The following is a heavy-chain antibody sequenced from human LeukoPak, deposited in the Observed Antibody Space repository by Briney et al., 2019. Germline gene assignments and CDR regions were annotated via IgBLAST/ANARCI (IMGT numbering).Heavy chain of an antibody. D-gene: IGHD6-13*01. CDR2: MSGDATST. CDR1: GFTFSSFA. J-gene: IGHJ4*02. Sequence: PGGSLRLSYAASGFTFSSFAMNWVRQAPGKGLEWVSTMSGDATSTYYADSVKGRFTISRDNSKNTLYLQMNSLRAEDTAVYYCAKRTSGSSWYSSDYWGQGTLVTVSS. CDR3: AKRTSGSSWYSSDY. V-gene: IGHV3-23*01.